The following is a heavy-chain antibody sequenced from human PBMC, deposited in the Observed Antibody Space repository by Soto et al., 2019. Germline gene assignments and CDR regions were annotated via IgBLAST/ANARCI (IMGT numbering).Heavy chain of an antibody. CDR2: IYYSGST. CDR3: ARDYVDGSGSIDY. Sequence: QVQLQESGPGLVKPSQTLSLTCTVSGGSISSGGYYWSWIRQHPGKGLEWIGYIYYSGSTYYNPPHMSHVTRSVDTSKNQFPLKLSSVTAADTAVYYCARDYVDGSGSIDYWGQGTLVTVSS. D-gene: IGHD3-10*01. CDR1: GGSISSGGYY. V-gene: IGHV4-31*01. J-gene: IGHJ4*02.